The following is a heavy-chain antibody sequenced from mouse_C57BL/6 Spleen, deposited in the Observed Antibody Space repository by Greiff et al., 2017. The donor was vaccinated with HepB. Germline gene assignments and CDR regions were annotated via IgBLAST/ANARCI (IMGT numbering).Heavy chain of an antibody. Sequence: VQLQQSGAELVRPGASVKLSCTASGFNIKDDYMHWVKQRPEQGLEWIGWIDPENGDTEYASKFQGKATITADTSSNTAYLQLSSLTSEDTAVYYSTTGVVATPYYFDYWGQGTTLTVSS. D-gene: IGHD1-1*01. CDR1: GFNIKDDY. V-gene: IGHV14-4*01. J-gene: IGHJ2*01. CDR2: IDPENGDT. CDR3: TTGVVATPYYFDY.